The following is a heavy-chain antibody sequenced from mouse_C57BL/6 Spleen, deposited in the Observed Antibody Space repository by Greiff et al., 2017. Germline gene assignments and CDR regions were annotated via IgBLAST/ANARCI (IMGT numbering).Heavy chain of an antibody. CDR3: ARELHDYEGYFEV. CDR1: GYTFTSYW. CDR2: INPSNGGT. D-gene: IGHD2-4*01. J-gene: IGHJ1*03. V-gene: IGHV1-53*01. Sequence: QVQLQQPGTELVKPGASVKLSCKASGYTFTSYWMHWVKQRPGQGLEWIGNINPSNGGTNYNEKFESKATLTVDKSSSTAYMQLSSLTSEDSAVYYCARELHDYEGYFEVWGTGTTVTVSS.